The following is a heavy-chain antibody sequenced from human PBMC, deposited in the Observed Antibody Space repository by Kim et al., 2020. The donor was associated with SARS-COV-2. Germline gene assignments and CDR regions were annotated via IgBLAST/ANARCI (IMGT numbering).Heavy chain of an antibody. CDR2: IISSSSTI. Sequence: GGSLRLSCAASGFTFSSYSMNWVRQAPGKGLEWVSYIISSSSTIYYADSVKGRFTISRDNAKNSLYLQMNSLRDEDTAVYYCARVARASGWYGYYFDYWGQGTLVTVSS. CDR1: GFTFSSYS. J-gene: IGHJ4*02. V-gene: IGHV3-48*02. D-gene: IGHD6-19*01. CDR3: ARVARASGWYGYYFDY.